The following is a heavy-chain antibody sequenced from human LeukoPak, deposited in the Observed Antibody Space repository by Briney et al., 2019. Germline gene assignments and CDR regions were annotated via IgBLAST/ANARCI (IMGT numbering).Heavy chain of an antibody. V-gene: IGHV3-23*01. Sequence: GGSLRLSCAASGFTFSSYAMSWVRQAPGKGLEWVSAISGSGGSTYYADSVKGRFTIPRDNSKNTLYLQMNSLRAADTAVYYCALRITMIVVVRKWGQGTLVTVSS. CDR2: ISGSGGST. D-gene: IGHD3-22*01. J-gene: IGHJ4*02. CDR3: ALRITMIVVVRK. CDR1: GFTFSSYA.